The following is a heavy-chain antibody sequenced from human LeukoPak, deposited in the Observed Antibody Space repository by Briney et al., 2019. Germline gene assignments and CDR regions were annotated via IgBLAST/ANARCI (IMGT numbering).Heavy chain of an antibody. CDR2: ISYEGGTQ. V-gene: IGHV3-30*18. CDR1: GVTLSPYG. D-gene: IGHD3-10*01. Sequence: SGGSLGLSCAASGVTLSPYGMHWVRQAPGKGLEWVAVISYEGGTQHYADSVKGRFIISRDSPRNTLYLQMNILRTEDTSVYYCAKEGTPQVSTWYDLWGQGTQVIVSS. J-gene: IGHJ5*02. CDR3: AKEGTPQVSTWYDL.